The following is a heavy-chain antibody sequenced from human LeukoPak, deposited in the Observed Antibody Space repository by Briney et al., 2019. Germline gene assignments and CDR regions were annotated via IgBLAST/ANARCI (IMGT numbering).Heavy chain of an antibody. Sequence: ASVNVSCTTSGYTFTDFSIHWVRQAPGQGLEWMGYIDPANGATRYAQKLQGRVTITRGTSSTTAYMDLSSLRSDDTAVYYCSRIPKLAPTGDFDYWGQGTLVTVSS. CDR2: IDPANGAT. J-gene: IGHJ4*02. CDR3: SRIPKLAPTGDFDY. CDR1: GYTFTDFS. V-gene: IGHV1-2*02. D-gene: IGHD1-1*01.